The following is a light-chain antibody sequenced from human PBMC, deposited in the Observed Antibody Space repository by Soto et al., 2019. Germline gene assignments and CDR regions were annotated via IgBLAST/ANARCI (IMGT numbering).Light chain of an antibody. CDR3: QQRSDWPST. J-gene: IGKJ4*01. V-gene: IGKV3-11*01. Sequence: EIVLTQSPAPLSLSPGDRATLSCRASQTVSSYLAWYQQKPGQAPRLLIYDASSRASGIPARFSGSGSGTDFTLAITSLEPEDFAVYCCQQRSDWPSTFGGGTKVEIK. CDR2: DAS. CDR1: QTVSSY.